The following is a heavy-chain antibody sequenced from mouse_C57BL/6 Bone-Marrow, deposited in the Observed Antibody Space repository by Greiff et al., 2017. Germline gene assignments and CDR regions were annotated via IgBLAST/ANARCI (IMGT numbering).Heavy chain of an antibody. CDR1: G. CDR3: AIWLRRLDY. J-gene: IGHJ4*01. D-gene: IGHD2-2*01. Sequence: QVQLQQSGAELMKPGASVKLSCKATGLEWIGEILHGSGSTNYNEKFKGKATFTADTSSNTAYMQLSSLTTEDSAIYYCAIWLRRLDYWGQGTSVTVSS. V-gene: IGHV1-9*01. CDR2: ILHGSGST.